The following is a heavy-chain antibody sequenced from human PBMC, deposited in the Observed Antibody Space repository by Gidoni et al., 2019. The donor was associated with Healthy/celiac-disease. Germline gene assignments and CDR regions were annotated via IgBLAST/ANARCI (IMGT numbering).Heavy chain of an antibody. CDR1: GFTLSSYA. D-gene: IGHD6-19*01. J-gene: IGHJ4*02. Sequence: QVQLVESGGGVVQPGRSLRLSCAASGFTLSSYAMHWARQAPGKGLEWVAVISYDGSNKYYADSVKGRFTISRDNSKNTLYLQMNSLRAEDTAVYYCARVRYSSGWSLGYWGQGTLVTVSS. CDR3: ARVRYSSGWSLGY. CDR2: ISYDGSNK. V-gene: IGHV3-30-3*01.